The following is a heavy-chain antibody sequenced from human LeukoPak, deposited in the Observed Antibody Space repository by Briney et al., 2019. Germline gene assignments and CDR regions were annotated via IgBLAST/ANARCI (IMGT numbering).Heavy chain of an antibody. CDR3: AKGDSSSWYNFDY. CDR1: GFTFDDYT. Sequence: TGGSLRLSCAASGFTFDDYTMHWVRQAPGKGLGWVSLISWDDDSTYYADSVKGRFTISRDNSKNSLYLQMNSLRTEDTALYYCAKGDSSSWYNFDYWGQGTLDTVSS. J-gene: IGHJ4*02. V-gene: IGHV3-43*01. D-gene: IGHD6-13*01. CDR2: ISWDDDST.